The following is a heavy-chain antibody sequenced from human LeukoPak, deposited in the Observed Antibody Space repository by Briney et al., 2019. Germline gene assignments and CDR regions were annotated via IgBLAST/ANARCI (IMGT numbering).Heavy chain of an antibody. D-gene: IGHD3-10*01. J-gene: IGHJ4*02. Sequence: PGGSLRLSCAASGFTVSSNYMSWVRQAPGKGLEWVSVIYSGGSTYYADSVKGRFTISRDNSKNTLYLQMNSLRAEDTAVYYCARLLAYGSGAEAFDYWGQGALVTVSS. CDR1: GFTVSSNY. CDR3: ARLLAYGSGAEAFDY. CDR2: IYSGGST. V-gene: IGHV3-66*04.